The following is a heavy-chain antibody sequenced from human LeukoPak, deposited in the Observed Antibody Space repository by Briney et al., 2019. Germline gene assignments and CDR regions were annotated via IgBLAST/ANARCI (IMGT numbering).Heavy chain of an antibody. CDR3: ARHPPKSFFDY. Sequence: SETLSLTCTVSDGSLSSRGYYWGWIRQSPGKGLEWIGNIYLGGSTYYNPSLKSRVTISVDTSKNQFSLKLGSVTAADTAVYYCARHPPKSFFDYWGQGTLVTVSS. J-gene: IGHJ4*03. V-gene: IGHV4-39*01. CDR1: DGSLSSRGYY. CDR2: IYLGGST.